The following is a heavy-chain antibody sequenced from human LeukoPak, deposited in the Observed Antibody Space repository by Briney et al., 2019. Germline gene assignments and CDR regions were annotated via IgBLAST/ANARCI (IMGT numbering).Heavy chain of an antibody. D-gene: IGHD5-18*01. V-gene: IGHV3-23*01. Sequence: GGSLRLSCAASGFTFSSYGMSWVRQAPGKGLEWVSAISGSGGSTYYADSVKGRFTISRDNSKNTLYLQMNSLRAEETAVYYCAKARAAMGDYWGQGTLVTVSS. J-gene: IGHJ4*02. CDR2: ISGSGGST. CDR1: GFTFSSYG. CDR3: AKARAAMGDY.